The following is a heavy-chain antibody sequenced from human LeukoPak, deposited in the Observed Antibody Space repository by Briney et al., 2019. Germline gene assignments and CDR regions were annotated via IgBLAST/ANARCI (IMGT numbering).Heavy chain of an antibody. CDR2: ISYDGSNK. J-gene: IGHJ4*02. CDR3: ARGKVGATPPEPFDY. Sequence: GGSLRLSCAASGFTFNNYGMHWVRQAPGKGLEWVAVISYDGSNKYYADSVKGRFTISRDNSKNSLYLQMNSLRAEDTAVYYCARGKVGATPPEPFDYWGQGTLVTVSS. CDR1: GFTFNNYG. V-gene: IGHV3-30*03. D-gene: IGHD1-26*01.